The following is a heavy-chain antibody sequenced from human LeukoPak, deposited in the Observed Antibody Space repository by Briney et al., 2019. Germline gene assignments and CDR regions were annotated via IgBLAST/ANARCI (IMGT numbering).Heavy chain of an antibody. Sequence: SETLSLTCAVYGGSFSGYYWSWIRQPPGKGLEWIGEINHSGSTNYNPSLKGRVTISVDTSKNQFSLKLSSVTAADTAVYYCSGGPIWGEKHIVVVTAGSSFDYWGQGTLVTVSS. CDR3: SGGPIWGEKHIVVVTAGSSFDY. D-gene: IGHD2-21*02. J-gene: IGHJ4*02. CDR1: GGSFSGYY. V-gene: IGHV4-34*01. CDR2: INHSGST.